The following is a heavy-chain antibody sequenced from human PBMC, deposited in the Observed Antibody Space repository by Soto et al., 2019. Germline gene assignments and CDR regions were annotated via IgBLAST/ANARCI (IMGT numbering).Heavy chain of an antibody. CDR1: GFTLSSYA. J-gene: IGHJ4*02. CDR3: AKSLLDYPLEPIPHHPFYH. Sequence: GGSLRLSCALSGFTLSSYAMSWVRQAPGKGLEWITSLSSSGAGAYYADPLKGRFTSSRANSRNTLFPQMKSLKAEDTAIYFCAKSLLDYPLEPIPHHPFYHRGQGTLVTVSS. D-gene: IGHD3-10*01. CDR2: LSSSGAGA. V-gene: IGHV3-23*01.